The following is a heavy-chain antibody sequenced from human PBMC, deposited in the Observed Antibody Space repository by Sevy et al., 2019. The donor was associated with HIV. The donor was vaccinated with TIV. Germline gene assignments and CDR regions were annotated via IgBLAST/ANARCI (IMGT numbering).Heavy chain of an antibody. CDR3: ARPDCSSTSCNGHDAFDI. CDR2: ISAYNGNT. D-gene: IGHD2-2*01. Sequence: ASVKVSCKASGYTFTSYGNSWVRQAPGQGLEWMGWISAYNGNTNYSQKLQGRVTMTTDTSTNTAYMELRSLRSDDTAVYYCARPDCSSTSCNGHDAFDIWGQGTMVTVSS. CDR1: GYTFTSYG. V-gene: IGHV1-18*01. J-gene: IGHJ3*02.